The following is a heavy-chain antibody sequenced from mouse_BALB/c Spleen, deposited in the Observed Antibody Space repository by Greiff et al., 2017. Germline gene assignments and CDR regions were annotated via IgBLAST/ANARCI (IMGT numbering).Heavy chain of an antibody. CDR3: ARAEYGNQAFAY. V-gene: IGHV5-4*02. D-gene: IGHD2-10*02. CDR1: GFTFSDYY. Sequence: EVQGVESGGGLVKPGGSLKLSCAASGFTFSDYYMYWVRQTPEKRLEWVATISDGGSYTYYPDSVKGRFTISRDNAKNNLYLQMSSLKSEDTAMYYCARAEYGNQAFAYWGQGTLVTVSA. J-gene: IGHJ3*01. CDR2: ISDGGSYT.